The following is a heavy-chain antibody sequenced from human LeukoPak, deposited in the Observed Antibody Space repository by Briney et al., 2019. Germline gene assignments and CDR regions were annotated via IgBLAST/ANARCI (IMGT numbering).Heavy chain of an antibody. V-gene: IGHV3-23*01. CDR2: ISGSGGSK. CDR1: GFTFSSYA. CDR3: AKGGREIYCSSISCPYRYMDV. D-gene: IGHD2-2*01. Sequence: PGGSLRLSCAASGFTFSSYAMSWVRQPPGKGLEWVSAISGSGGSKYYADSVKGRFTISRDNTKNTLYLQMNSLRAEDTAVYYCAKGGREIYCSSISCPYRYMDVWGKGTTVTVSS. J-gene: IGHJ6*03.